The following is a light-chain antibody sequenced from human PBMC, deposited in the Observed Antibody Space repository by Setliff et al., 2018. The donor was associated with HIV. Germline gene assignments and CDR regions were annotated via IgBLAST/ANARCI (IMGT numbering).Light chain of an antibody. V-gene: IGLV3-21*03. CDR2: DDS. CDR1: NIGTKS. CDR3: QVWDSSSDQYV. J-gene: IGLJ1*01. Sequence: SYELTQRPSVSVAPGKTARITCGGDNIGTKSVHWYQQKPGQAPVVVVYDDSDRPSGIPERISGSNSGHTATLTINRVEVGDEADYYCQVWDSSSDQYVFGSGTKAPS.